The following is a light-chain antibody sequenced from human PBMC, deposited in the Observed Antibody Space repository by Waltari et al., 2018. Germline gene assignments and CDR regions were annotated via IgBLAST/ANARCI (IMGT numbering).Light chain of an antibody. CDR3: QQYRNLWT. CDR2: KAS. J-gene: IGKJ1*01. V-gene: IGKV1-5*03. Sequence: ITERASQGLSNWLDWYQQKPGKAPKVLIYKASTLESWVPSRFSGSGSGTEFTLTISSLQPDDFATYYCQQYRNLWTFGQGTKVEIK. CDR1: QGLSNW.